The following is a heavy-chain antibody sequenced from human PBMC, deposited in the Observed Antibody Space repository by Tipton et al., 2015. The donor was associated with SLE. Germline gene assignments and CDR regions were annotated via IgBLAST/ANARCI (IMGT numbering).Heavy chain of an antibody. Sequence: TLSLTCAVSGGSISSGGYSWSWIRQPPGKGLEWIGYIYHSGSTYYNPSLKSRVTISVDRSKNQFSLKLSSVTAADTAVYYCAREGYYDNSGYYPLFDSWGQGILVTVSS. CDR2: IYHSGST. V-gene: IGHV4-30-2*01. J-gene: IGHJ4*01. CDR1: GGSISSGGYS. D-gene: IGHD3-22*01. CDR3: AREGYYDNSGYYPLFDS.